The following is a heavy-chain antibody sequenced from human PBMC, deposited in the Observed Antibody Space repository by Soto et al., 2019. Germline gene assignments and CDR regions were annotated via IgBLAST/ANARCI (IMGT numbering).Heavy chain of an antibody. J-gene: IGHJ3*02. Sequence: QITLKESGPTLVKPTQTLTLTCTFSGFSLFTSGVGVGWIRQPPGKALEWLALIYWDDDKRYSPSLKSRLTLTKDTSEKQVVLTKTSMDPVDTATYYCAHIGTIFGDIWGQGTMVTVSS. CDR3: AHIGTIFGDI. CDR2: IYWDDDK. CDR1: GFSLFTSGVG. D-gene: IGHD1-1*01. V-gene: IGHV2-5*02.